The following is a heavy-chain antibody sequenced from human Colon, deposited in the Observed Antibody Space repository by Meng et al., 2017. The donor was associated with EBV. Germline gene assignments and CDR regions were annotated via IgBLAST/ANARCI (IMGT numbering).Heavy chain of an antibody. D-gene: IGHD7-27*01. CDR3: ARDTSTWGNKGLDH. Sequence: LWLQESGSGLGKLSQTLSLTFFVSGDSVTNGGYSWSWIRQPPGKGLEWIGYIYHSGSTKYNPSLKSRVTISVDTSKNQFSLKLSSVTAADTAVYYCARDTSTWGNKGLDHWGQGILVTVSS. CDR1: GDSVTNGGYS. CDR2: IYHSGST. V-gene: IGHV4-30-2*01. J-gene: IGHJ4*02.